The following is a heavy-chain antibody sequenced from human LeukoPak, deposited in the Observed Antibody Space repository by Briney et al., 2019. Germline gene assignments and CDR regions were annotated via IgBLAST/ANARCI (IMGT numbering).Heavy chain of an antibody. D-gene: IGHD5-24*01. J-gene: IGHJ4*02. CDR2: IFYSGNT. V-gene: IGHV4-59*01. CDR1: GYSITSYY. CDR3: ARVFRRDGYFDY. Sequence: SETLSLTCTVSGYSITSYYWSWIRQPPGKGLEWIGYIFYSGNTDYSPSLKSRVTISVDTSRNQFSLKLDSVTAADTAVYYCARVFRRDGYFDYWGQGTLVTVSS.